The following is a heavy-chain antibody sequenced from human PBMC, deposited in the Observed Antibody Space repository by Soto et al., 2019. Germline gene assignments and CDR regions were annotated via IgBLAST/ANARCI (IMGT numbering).Heavy chain of an antibody. CDR2: IYRTGST. CDR1: GSSFTSNNW. V-gene: IGHV4-4*02. J-gene: IGHJ4*02. Sequence: SETLSLTCAVSGSSFTSNNWWTWVRQPPGQGPEWIGVIYRTGSTNYNPSLKSRVTISLDKSENQFSLKVTSLTAADTAVYYCASRDPGTSVDYWGQGTLVTVSS. D-gene: IGHD1-7*01. CDR3: ASRDPGTSVDY.